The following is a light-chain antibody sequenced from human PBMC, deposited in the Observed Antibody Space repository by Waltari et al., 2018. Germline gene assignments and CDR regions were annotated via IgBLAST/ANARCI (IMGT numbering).Light chain of an antibody. CDR3: NSRDSSGNHLV. CDR2: GNN. J-gene: IGLJ2*01. CDR1: SLRSYY. V-gene: IGLV3-19*01. Sequence: SSELTQDPAVSVALGQTVRITCQGDSLRSYYASWYQQKPGQAPVLVLYGNNTRPSGIPDRFSGSSSGNTASLTITGAQAEDEADYYCNSRDSSGNHLVFGGGTKLTVL.